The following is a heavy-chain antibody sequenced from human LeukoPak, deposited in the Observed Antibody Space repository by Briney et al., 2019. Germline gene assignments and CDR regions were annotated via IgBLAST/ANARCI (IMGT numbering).Heavy chain of an antibody. Sequence: SETLSLTCTVSGGSISSSSYYWGWIRQPPGKGLEWIGYIYYSGSTYYNPSLKSRVTISVDTSKNQFSLTLSSVTAADTAVYYCASEDCSSTSCYGTRLYYFDYWGQGTLVTVSS. CDR3: ASEDCSSTSCYGTRLYYFDY. CDR1: GGSISSSSYY. V-gene: IGHV4-39*01. D-gene: IGHD2-2*01. CDR2: IYYSGST. J-gene: IGHJ4*02.